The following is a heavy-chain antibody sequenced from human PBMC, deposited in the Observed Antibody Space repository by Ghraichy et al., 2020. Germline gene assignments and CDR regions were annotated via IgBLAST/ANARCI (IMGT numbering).Heavy chain of an antibody. CDR2: IIPIFGTA. J-gene: IGHJ4*02. V-gene: IGHV1-69*13. CDR1: GGTFSSYA. D-gene: IGHD4-17*01. CDR3: ARGAHRTTWLPFDY. Sequence: SVKVSCKASGGTFSSYAISWVRQAPGQGLEWMGGIIPIFGTANYAQKFQGRVTITADESTSTAYMELSSLRSEDTAVYYCARGAHRTTWLPFDYWGQGTLVTVSS.